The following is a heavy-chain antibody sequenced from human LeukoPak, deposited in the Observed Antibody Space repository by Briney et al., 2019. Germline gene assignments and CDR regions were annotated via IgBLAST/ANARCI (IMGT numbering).Heavy chain of an antibody. CDR3: ASRPYDSSGYYFPFDY. Sequence: PGESLKISCKGSGYSFTSYWISWVRQMPGKGLEWMGIIYPGDSDTRYSPSFQGQVTISADKSISTAYLQWSSLKALDTAMYYCASRPYDSSGYYFPFDYWGQGTLVTVSS. D-gene: IGHD3-22*01. CDR1: GYSFTSYW. V-gene: IGHV5-51*01. J-gene: IGHJ4*02. CDR2: IYPGDSDT.